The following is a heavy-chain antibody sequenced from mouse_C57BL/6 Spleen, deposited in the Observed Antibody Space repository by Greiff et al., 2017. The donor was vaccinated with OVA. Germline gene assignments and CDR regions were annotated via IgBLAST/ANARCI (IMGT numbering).Heavy chain of an antibody. D-gene: IGHD1-1*01. CDR1: GFTFSDYG. CDR2: ISSGSSTI. J-gene: IGHJ1*03. Sequence: EVKLQESGGGLVKPGGSLKLSCAASGFTFSDYGMHWVRQAPEKGLEWVAYISSGSSTIYYADTVKGRFTISRDNAKNTLFLQMTSLRSEDTAMYYCARRPFITSVVGAYWYFDVWGTGTTVTVSS. CDR3: ARRPFITSVVGAYWYFDV. V-gene: IGHV5-17*01.